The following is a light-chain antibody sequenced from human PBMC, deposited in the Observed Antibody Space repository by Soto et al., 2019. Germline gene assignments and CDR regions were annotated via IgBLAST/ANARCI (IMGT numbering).Light chain of an antibody. J-gene: IGKJ1*01. V-gene: IGKV1-5*01. CDR3: QQYNSYS. Sequence: DIQMTQSPSTLPASVGDRVTITCRASQSISNWFAWYQQKPGTAPKVLIYHASNLQSGVPSRFSCSGSGTEFTLTISSLQPDDFATYYCQQYNSYSFGRGTKVEMK. CDR1: QSISNW. CDR2: HAS.